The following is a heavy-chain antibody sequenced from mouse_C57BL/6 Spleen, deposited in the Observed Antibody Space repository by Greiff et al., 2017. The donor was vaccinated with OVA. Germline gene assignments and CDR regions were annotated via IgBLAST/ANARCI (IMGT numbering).Heavy chain of an antibody. V-gene: IGHV5-12*01. CDR1: GFTFSDYY. CDR2: ISNGGGST. J-gene: IGHJ4*01. D-gene: IGHD4-1*01. Sequence: EVMLVESGGGLVQPGGSLKLSCAASGFTFSDYYMYWVRQTPEKRLEWVAYISNGGGSTYYPDTVKGRFTISRDNAKNTLYLQMSRLKSEDTAMYYCASGRLGAMDYWGQGTSVTVSS. CDR3: ASGRLGAMDY.